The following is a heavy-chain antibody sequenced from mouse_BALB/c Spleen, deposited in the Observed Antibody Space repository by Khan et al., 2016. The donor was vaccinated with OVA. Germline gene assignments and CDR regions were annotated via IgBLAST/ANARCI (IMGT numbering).Heavy chain of an antibody. J-gene: IGHJ2*01. CDR1: GFNIKDTY. Sequence: VQLKESGAELVKPGASVKLSCTASGFNIKDTYMPWVKQRPEQGLEWLGRIDPANGNTKYDPKFQGKATITADTSSNTAYLQLSSLTSEDTTVYYCARIKAWGQGTTLTVSS. D-gene: IGHD1-3*01. CDR2: IDPANGNT. CDR3: ARIKA. V-gene: IGHV14-3*02.